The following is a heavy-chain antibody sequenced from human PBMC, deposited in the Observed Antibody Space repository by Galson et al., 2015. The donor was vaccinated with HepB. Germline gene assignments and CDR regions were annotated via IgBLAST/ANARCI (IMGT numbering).Heavy chain of an antibody. V-gene: IGHV3-30-3*01. CDR3: ARDFGSSGWYGEFDY. J-gene: IGHJ4*02. D-gene: IGHD6-19*01. Sequence: SLRLSCAASGFTFNKHAMHWVRQAPGKGLEWVAVIPYDGSNTYHADSVKGRFTISSDNYKNTLYLQMNSLRTDDTAVYYCARDFGSSGWYGEFDYWGQGTLVTVSS. CDR1: GFTFNKHA. CDR2: IPYDGSNT.